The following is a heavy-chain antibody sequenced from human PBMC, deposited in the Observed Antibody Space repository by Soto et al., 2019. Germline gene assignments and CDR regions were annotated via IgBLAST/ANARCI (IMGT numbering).Heavy chain of an antibody. V-gene: IGHV1-18*01. CDR3: ARDRPGISVIRAVKTYNYFDP. Sequence: ASVKVSCKASGYNFLTYGISWLRQAPGRGLEWMGWISTDNTHRNYAQNFQERVTMTTDTSTNTAYMELRSLRSDDTAIYYCARDRPGISVIRAVKTYNYFDPWGQGTLVTV. CDR2: ISTDNTHR. J-gene: IGHJ5*02. CDR1: GYNFLTYG. D-gene: IGHD3-10*01.